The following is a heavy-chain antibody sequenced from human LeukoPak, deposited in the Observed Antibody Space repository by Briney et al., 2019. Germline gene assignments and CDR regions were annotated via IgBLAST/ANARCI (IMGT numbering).Heavy chain of an antibody. V-gene: IGHV1-18*01. Sequence: ASVKVSCTASGYTFTSYGISWVRQAPGQGLERMGWISAYNGNTNYAQKLQGRVTMTTDTSTSTAYMELRSLRSDDTAVYYCAREYGYYGSGSYYYWGQGTLVTVSS. CDR3: AREYGYYGSGSYYY. CDR2: ISAYNGNT. J-gene: IGHJ4*02. CDR1: GYTFTSYG. D-gene: IGHD3-10*01.